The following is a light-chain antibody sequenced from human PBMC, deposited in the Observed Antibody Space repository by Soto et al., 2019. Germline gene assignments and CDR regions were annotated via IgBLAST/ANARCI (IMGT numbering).Light chain of an antibody. CDR3: QQYNEWPRT. V-gene: IGKV3-15*01. CDR2: GAS. Sequence: EIVMTQSPATLSVSPGDRATLSCRASQSVTSNLAWYQQKPGQAPRLLIYGASTRATGIPARFSGSGSGTEFTLTISSLQSEDFAVYFCQQYNEWPRTFGQGTKLELK. J-gene: IGKJ2*01. CDR1: QSVTSN.